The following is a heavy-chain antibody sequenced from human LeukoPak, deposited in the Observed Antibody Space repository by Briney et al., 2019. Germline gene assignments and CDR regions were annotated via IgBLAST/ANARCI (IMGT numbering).Heavy chain of an antibody. J-gene: IGHJ4*02. D-gene: IGHD6-19*01. CDR2: ISYDGSNK. V-gene: IGHV3-30*18. CDR1: GFTFSSYG. CDR3: AKDDSGRYLY. Sequence: TGGSLSLSCAASGFTFSSYGMHWVRQAPGKGLKWVAVISYDGSNKYYADSVKGRFTISRDNSKNTLYLQMNSLRAEDTAVYYCAKDDSGRYLYWGQGTLVTVSS.